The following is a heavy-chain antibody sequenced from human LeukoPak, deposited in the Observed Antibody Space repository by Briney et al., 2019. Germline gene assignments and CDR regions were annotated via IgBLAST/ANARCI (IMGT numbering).Heavy chain of an antibody. Sequence: SETLSLTCSVSGESMTPYYWTWIRQSAGKGLEWLGRVFHTGQHNYNPSLKSRLSMSLDASRNLASLTLTSVTAADTASYYCARVSGYCSGGRCYGGQWFDPWGQGTLVIVSS. D-gene: IGHD2-15*01. CDR3: ARVSGYCSGGRCYGGQWFDP. CDR1: GESMTPYY. CDR2: VFHTGQH. V-gene: IGHV4-4*07. J-gene: IGHJ5*02.